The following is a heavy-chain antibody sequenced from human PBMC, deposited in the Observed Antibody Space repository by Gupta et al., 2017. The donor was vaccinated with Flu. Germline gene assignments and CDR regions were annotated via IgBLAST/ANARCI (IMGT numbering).Heavy chain of an antibody. J-gene: IGHJ4*02. D-gene: IGHD2-2*01. Sequence: APGKGLEWISAISAIGTNTYYADSVKGRFTVSRDNSKSTLSLQMNSLRAEDTAMYYCAKDWLGDCRGSSCSIWGQGIRVTVSS. CDR3: AKDWLGDCRGSSCSI. V-gene: IGHV3-23*01. CDR2: ISAIGTNT.